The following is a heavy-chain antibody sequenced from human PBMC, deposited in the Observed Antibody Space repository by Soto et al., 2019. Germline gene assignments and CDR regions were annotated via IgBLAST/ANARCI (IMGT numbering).Heavy chain of an antibody. CDR2: INAGNGNT. CDR3: ANLYTLRVAPY. Sequence: GASVKVSCKASGYTFTSYAMHWVRQAPGQRLEWMGWINAGNGNTKYSRKFQGRVTITRDTSASTAYMELSSLRSEDTAVYYCANLYTLRVAPYWGQGTLVTVSS. J-gene: IGHJ4*02. V-gene: IGHV1-3*01. CDR1: GYTFTSYA. D-gene: IGHD2-15*01.